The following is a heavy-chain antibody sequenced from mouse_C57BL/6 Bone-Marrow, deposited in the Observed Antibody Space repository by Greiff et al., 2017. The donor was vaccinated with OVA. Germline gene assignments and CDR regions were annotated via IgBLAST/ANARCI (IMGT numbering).Heavy chain of an antibody. Sequence: EVQLVESGGGLVQPGGSLKLSCAASGFTFSDYYMYWVRQTPEKRLEWVAYISNGGGSTYYPDTVKGRFTISRDNAKNTLYLQMSRLKSEDTAMYYCARLFDYDEGFAYWGQGTLVTVSA. J-gene: IGHJ3*01. V-gene: IGHV5-12*01. CDR2: ISNGGGST. CDR3: ARLFDYDEGFAY. CDR1: GFTFSDYY. D-gene: IGHD2-4*01.